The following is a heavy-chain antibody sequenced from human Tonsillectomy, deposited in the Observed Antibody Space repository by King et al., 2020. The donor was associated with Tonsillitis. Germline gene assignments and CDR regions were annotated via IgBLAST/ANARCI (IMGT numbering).Heavy chain of an antibody. CDR1: GYSFTTYW. CDR2: IYPGDSDT. CDR3: AGLRRDAYTPDY. D-gene: IGHD5-24*01. J-gene: IGHJ4*02. Sequence: QLVQSGAEVKKPGESLKISCKGSGYSFTTYWIGWVRQMPGKGLEWRGIIYPGDSDTRYSPSFQGQVTFSAEKSINTAYLQWSILKASDTAMYFCAGLRRDAYTPDYWGQGTLAPVSS. V-gene: IGHV5-51*01.